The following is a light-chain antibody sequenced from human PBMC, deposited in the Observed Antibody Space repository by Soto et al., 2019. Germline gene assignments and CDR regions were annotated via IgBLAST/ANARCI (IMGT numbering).Light chain of an antibody. V-gene: IGKV3-15*01. Sequence: EIVMTQSPATLSVSPGERATLSCRASQRISNIYLAWYQQKPGQAPRLLLYDASSRATGIPARFSGSGSGTEFTLTINSLQSEDFAVYYCQQYNTLPRTFGQGTKVDI. CDR2: DAS. CDR1: QRISNIY. J-gene: IGKJ1*01. CDR3: QQYNTLPRT.